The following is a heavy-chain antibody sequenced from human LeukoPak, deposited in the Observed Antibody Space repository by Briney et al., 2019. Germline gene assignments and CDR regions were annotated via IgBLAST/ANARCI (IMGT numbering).Heavy chain of an antibody. CDR3: ARRGVYYDSSGYHYYFDY. V-gene: IGHV4-34*01. Sequence: SETLSLTCAVYGGSFSGYYWSWIRQPPGKGLEWIGEINHSGSTNYNPSLKSRVTISLDTSKNQSSLKLSSVTAADTAMYYCARRGVYYDSSGYHYYFDYWGQGTLVTVSS. D-gene: IGHD3-22*01. CDR2: INHSGST. CDR1: GGSFSGYY. J-gene: IGHJ4*02.